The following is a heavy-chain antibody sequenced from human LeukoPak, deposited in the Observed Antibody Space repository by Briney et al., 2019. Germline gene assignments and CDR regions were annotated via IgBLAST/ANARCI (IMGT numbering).Heavy chain of an antibody. Sequence: PSETLSLTCAVYGEAFSGHYWTWIRQSPGKGLEAIGDINHHGIANHNPSLKSASRILRYTSKNQLSLKLNSVTAADTGVYYCARGLVGLYYMAVWGNGTTVSVSS. CDR1: GEAFSGHY. V-gene: IGHV4-34*01. CDR3: ARGLVGLYYMAV. D-gene: IGHD3/OR15-3a*01. CDR2: INHHGIA. J-gene: IGHJ6*03.